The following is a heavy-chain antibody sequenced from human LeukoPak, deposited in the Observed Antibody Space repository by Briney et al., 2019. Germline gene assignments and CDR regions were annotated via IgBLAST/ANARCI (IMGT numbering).Heavy chain of an antibody. V-gene: IGHV3-21*01. CDR3: ARLQGDSGWYYLDY. Sequence: PGGSLRLSCAASGFSVSTNYMSWVRQAPGKGLEWVSSISNSGRYIYYADSVKGRFTISRDNAKNSLYLQMNSLRDGDTAVFYCARLQGDSGWYYLDYWGQGTLVTVSS. CDR2: ISNSGRYI. J-gene: IGHJ4*02. D-gene: IGHD6-19*01. CDR1: GFSVSTNY.